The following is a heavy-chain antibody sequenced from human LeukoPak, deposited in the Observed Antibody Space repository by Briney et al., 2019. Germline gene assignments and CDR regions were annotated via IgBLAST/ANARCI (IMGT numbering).Heavy chain of an antibody. CDR2: IKSKTDGGTP. Sequence: PGGSLRLSCAASGFTFSNAWMSCVRQAPGKGLEWVGRIKSKTDGGTPDYAAPVKGRFTISRDDSKNTLYLQMNSLRAEDTAVYYCARVTEAPYYFDYWGQGTLVTVSS. J-gene: IGHJ4*02. CDR1: GFTFSNAW. CDR3: ARVTEAPYYFDY. V-gene: IGHV3-15*01.